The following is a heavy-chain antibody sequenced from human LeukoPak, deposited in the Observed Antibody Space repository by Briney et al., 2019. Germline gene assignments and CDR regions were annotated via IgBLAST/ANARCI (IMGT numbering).Heavy chain of an antibody. CDR2: IYHSGST. CDR1: GYSISSGYY. CDR3: ARRYYDFWSGFDY. J-gene: IGHJ4*02. D-gene: IGHD3-3*01. V-gene: IGHV4-38-2*02. Sequence: SETLSLTCTVSGYSISSGYYWGWIRQPPGKGLEWIGSIYHSGSTYYNPSLKSRVTISVDTSKNQFSLKLSSVTAADTAVYYCARRYYDFWSGFDYWGQGTLVTVSS.